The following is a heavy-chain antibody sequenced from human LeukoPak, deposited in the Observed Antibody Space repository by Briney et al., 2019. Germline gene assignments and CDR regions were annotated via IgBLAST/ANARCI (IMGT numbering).Heavy chain of an antibody. D-gene: IGHD3-10*01. CDR3: ARGYPYYYGSGVMDC. CDR1: GFTFSSYA. V-gene: IGHV3-64*01. CDR2: ISSNGGST. J-gene: IGHJ4*02. Sequence: PGRSLRLSCAASGFTFSSYAMHWVRQAPGKGLEYVSAISSNGGSTYYANSVKGRFTISRDNSKNTLYLQMGSLRAEDMAVYYRARGYPYYYGSGVMDCWGQGTLVTVSS.